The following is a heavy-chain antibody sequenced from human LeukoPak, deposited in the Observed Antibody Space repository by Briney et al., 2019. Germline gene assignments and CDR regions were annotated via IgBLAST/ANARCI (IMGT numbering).Heavy chain of an antibody. V-gene: IGHV4-59*08. CDR2: IYYSGST. Sequence: SETLSLTCTVSGGSISSYYWSWLRHPPGKGLEWVGYIYYSGSTNYYPSLKRRVTLSVDTSKNQFSLELTSVTAADTAVYYCARQNPAASGQGLDYWGQGTLVTVSS. CDR1: GGSISSYY. CDR3: ARQNPAASGQGLDY. D-gene: IGHD6-13*01. J-gene: IGHJ4*02.